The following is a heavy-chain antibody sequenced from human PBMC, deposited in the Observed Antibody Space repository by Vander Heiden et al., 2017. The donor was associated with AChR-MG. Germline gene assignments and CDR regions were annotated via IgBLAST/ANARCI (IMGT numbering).Heavy chain of an antibody. Sequence: QVQLQESGPGLVKPSQTLSLTCTVSGGSISSGDYYRSGIGQPPGKGLEWVGYIDNSGNTYYTPSHKSRVTISLDTSKNQFSLKLSSVTAAATAVYSCATDGSYYDASGYSASSSFDIWGQGAMGTVSS. CDR2: IDNSGNT. V-gene: IGHV4-30-4*01. CDR1: GGSISSGDYY. D-gene: IGHD3-22*01. J-gene: IGHJ3*02. CDR3: ATDGSYYDASGYSASSSFDI.